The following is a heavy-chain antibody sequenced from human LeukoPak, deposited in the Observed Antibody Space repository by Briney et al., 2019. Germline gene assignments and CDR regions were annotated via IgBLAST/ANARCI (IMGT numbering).Heavy chain of an antibody. J-gene: IGHJ6*02. CDR1: GGSISSYY. CDR3: ARDKGGLRGYYYYYGMDV. Sequence: SETLSLTCTVSGGSISSYYWSWIRQPPGKGLEWIGYIYYSGSTNYNPSLKSRVTISVDTSKNQFSLKLSSVPAADTAVYYCARDKGGLRGYYYYYGMDVWGQGTTVTVSS. CDR2: IYYSGST. D-gene: IGHD3-16*01. V-gene: IGHV4-59*01.